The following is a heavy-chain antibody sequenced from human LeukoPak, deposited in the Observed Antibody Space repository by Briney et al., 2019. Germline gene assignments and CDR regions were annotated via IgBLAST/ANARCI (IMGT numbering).Heavy chain of an antibody. V-gene: IGHV3-11*03. D-gene: IGHD3-10*01. Sequence: GGSLRLSCAGSGFTFSDYYMSWIRQAPGKGLEWVSYISSGGSYTNFADSVKGRFTISRDKAKNSLYLQMNSLRADDTAVYYCARNYFQGVPGVYWGQGTLVTVSS. J-gene: IGHJ4*02. CDR2: ISSGGSYT. CDR1: GFTFSDYY. CDR3: ARNYFQGVPGVY.